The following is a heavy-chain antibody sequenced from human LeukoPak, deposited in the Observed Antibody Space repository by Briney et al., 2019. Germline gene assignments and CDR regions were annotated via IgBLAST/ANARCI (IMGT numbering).Heavy chain of an antibody. CDR1: GFTFSSYA. Sequence: GGSLRLSCAASGFTFSSYAMSWVRQAPGKGLEWVSAISGSGGSTYYADSVKGRFTISRDNSKNTLYLQMNSLRDEDTAVYYCARHDHGSGSYYNWGQGTLVTVSS. CDR2: ISGSGGST. V-gene: IGHV3-23*01. J-gene: IGHJ4*02. CDR3: ARHDHGSGSYYN. D-gene: IGHD3-10*01.